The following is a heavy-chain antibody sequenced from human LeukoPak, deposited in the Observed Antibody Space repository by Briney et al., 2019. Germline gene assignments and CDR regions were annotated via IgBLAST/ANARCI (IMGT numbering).Heavy chain of an antibody. J-gene: IGHJ4*02. V-gene: IGHV3-23*01. D-gene: IGHD5-18*01. Sequence: GGSLRLSCAASGFTFSSYAMSWVRQAPGKGLEWVSAISGSGGSTYYADSVKGRFTISRDNSKNTLYLQMNSLRAEDTAVYYCAKDPKYSYGPPGDYWGQGTLVTVSS. CDR2: ISGSGGST. CDR1: GFTFSSYA. CDR3: AKDPKYSYGPPGDY.